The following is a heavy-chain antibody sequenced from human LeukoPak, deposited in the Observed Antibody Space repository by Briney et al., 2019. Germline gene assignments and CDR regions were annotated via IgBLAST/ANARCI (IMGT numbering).Heavy chain of an antibody. J-gene: IGHJ6*03. D-gene: IGHD3-10*01. V-gene: IGHV4-4*07. CDR1: GGSIKSYY. Sequence: SETLSLTCIVSGGSIKSYYWTWIRQPAGKGLDWIGRIYAGGSTNYNPSLKSRVTISVDTSKNQFSLKLSSVTAADTAVYYCARGRFGDSARRGNRYYMDVWGKGTTVTISS. CDR3: ARGRFGDSARRGNRYYMDV. CDR2: IYAGGST.